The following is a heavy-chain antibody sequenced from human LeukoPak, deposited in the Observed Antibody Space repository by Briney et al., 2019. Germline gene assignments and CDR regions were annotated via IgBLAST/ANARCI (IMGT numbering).Heavy chain of an antibody. CDR2: ISTGSTYI. D-gene: IGHD6-19*01. J-gene: IGHJ4*02. CDR3: ATQYSSGWYVRKDYFDY. CDR1: GFTFGSHS. V-gene: IGHV3-21*01. Sequence: PGGSLRLSCVASGFTFGSHSLNWVRQAPGKGLEWVSSISTGSTYIYYADSMKGRFTISRDNAKNSLYLQMNSLRAEDTAVYYCATQYSSGWYVRKDYFDYWGQGTLVTVSS.